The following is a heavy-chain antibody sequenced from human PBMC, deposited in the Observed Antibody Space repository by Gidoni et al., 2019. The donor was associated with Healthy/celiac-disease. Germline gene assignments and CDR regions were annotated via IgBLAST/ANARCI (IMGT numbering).Heavy chain of an antibody. J-gene: IGHJ4*02. CDR1: GYTLTELS. Sequence: QVQLVQSGAEVKKPGASVKVSCKVSGYTLTELSMHWVRQAPGKGLEWMGGFDPEDGETIYAQKFQGRVTMTEDTSTDTAYMELSSLRSEDTAVYYCATGPPYSSGWYGPGQHFDYWGQGTLVTVSS. CDR2: FDPEDGET. D-gene: IGHD6-19*01. CDR3: ATGPPYSSGWYGPGQHFDY. V-gene: IGHV1-24*01.